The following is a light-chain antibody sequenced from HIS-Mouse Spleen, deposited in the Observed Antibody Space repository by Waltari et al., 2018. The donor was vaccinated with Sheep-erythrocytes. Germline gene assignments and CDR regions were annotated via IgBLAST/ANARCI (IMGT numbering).Light chain of an antibody. CDR2: DVS. CDR1: SSDVGGYNY. J-gene: IGLJ1*01. CDR3: CSYAGSYDHV. V-gene: IGLV2-11*01. Sequence: QSALTQPRSVSGSPGQSVTISCTGTSSDVGGYNYVSWYQQHPGKAPKLMIYDVSKGASGVPDRFSGSKAGNTASLTISGLQAEDEADYYCCSYAGSYDHVFATGTKVTV.